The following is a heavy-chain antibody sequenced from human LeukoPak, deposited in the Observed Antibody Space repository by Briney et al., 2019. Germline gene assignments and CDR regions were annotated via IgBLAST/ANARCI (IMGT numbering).Heavy chain of an antibody. D-gene: IGHD7-27*01. Sequence: GGSLRLSCAASGFTFSSYSMNWVRQAPGKGLEWVSSISSSSSYIYYADSVKGRFTTSRDNAMNSLYLQMSSLRAEDTAVYYCARDFARTGDYHHFDYWGQGTLVIVSS. V-gene: IGHV3-21*01. CDR1: GFTFSSYS. CDR3: ARDFARTGDYHHFDY. J-gene: IGHJ4*02. CDR2: ISSSSSYI.